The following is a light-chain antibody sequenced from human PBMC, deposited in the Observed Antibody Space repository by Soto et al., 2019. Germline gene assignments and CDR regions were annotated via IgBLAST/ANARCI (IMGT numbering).Light chain of an antibody. J-gene: IGLJ2*01. CDR3: CSYAGSSTVV. CDR1: SSDVGSYNL. Sequence: QSALTQPASVSGSPGQSITISCTGTSSDVGSYNLVSWYQQHPGKAPKLMIYEGSKRPSGVSNRFSGSKSGNTASLTISGLQAEDEADYYCCSYAGSSTVVFGGGTQRPS. CDR2: EGS. V-gene: IGLV2-23*01.